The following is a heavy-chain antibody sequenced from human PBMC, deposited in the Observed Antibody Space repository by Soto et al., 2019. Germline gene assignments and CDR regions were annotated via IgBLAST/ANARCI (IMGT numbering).Heavy chain of an antibody. CDR1: GYTFTSYG. J-gene: IGHJ6*02. D-gene: IGHD3-16*01. V-gene: IGHV1-18*01. CDR3: ARSWVTGKGGMDV. CDR2: INGYTGNT. Sequence: QVQLVQSGAEVKKPGASVKVSCKASGYTFTSYGFSWVRQAPGQGLEWMGWINGYTGNTHYAQKFQGRVTMTTDTSTSTAYMRLLTLIADDTAVYYCARSWVTGKGGMDVWGQGTTVTVSS.